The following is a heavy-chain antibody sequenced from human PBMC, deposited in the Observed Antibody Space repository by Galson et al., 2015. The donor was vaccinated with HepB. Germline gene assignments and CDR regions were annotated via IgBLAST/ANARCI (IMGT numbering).Heavy chain of an antibody. CDR1: VFTVRNNY. CDR2: IYSAGST. Sequence: SLRLSCAASVFTVRNNYMSWVRQVPGKGLEWVSVIYSAGSTYYADSVKGRFTISRDNSENTLYLQMNSLRTEDTAVYYCVGTTSKDYWGQGTLVTVSS. V-gene: IGHV3-53*01. D-gene: IGHD7-27*01. J-gene: IGHJ4*02. CDR3: VGTTSKDY.